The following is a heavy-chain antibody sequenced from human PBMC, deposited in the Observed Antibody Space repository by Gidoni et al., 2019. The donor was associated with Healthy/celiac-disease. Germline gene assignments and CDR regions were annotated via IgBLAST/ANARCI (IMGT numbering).Heavy chain of an antibody. J-gene: IGHJ5*02. Sequence: EVQLVESGGGLVKPGGSLRLSCAAYGFTFSNAWMNWVRHAPGKGLECVGRIKSKTDGGTTDYAAPVKGRFTISRDDSKNTLYLQMNSLKTEDTAVYYCTTDQGYESHPRLINWFDPWGQGTLVTVSS. V-gene: IGHV3-15*07. CDR3: TTDQGYESHPRLINWFDP. CDR1: GFTFSNAW. CDR2: IKSKTDGGTT. D-gene: IGHD5-12*01.